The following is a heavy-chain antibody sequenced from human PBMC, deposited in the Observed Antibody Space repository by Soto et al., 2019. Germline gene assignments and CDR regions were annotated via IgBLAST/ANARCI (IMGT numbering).Heavy chain of an antibody. CDR1: GFTFSSYG. CDR2: IWYDGSNK. D-gene: IGHD5-12*01. J-gene: IGHJ4*02. CDR3: ARDHNGYDSLGAFDY. V-gene: IGHV3-33*01. Sequence: GGSLRLSCAASGFTFSSYGMHWVRQAPGKGLEWVAVIWYDGSNKYYADSVKGRLTISRDNSKNTLYLQMNSLRAEDTAVYYCARDHNGYDSLGAFDYWGQGTLVTVSS.